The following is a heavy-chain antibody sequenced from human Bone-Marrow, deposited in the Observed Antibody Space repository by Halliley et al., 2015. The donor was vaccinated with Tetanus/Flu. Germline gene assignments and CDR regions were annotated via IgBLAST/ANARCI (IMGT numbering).Heavy chain of an antibody. J-gene: IGHJ4*02. V-gene: IGHV4-30-4*01. CDR3: ATTYYYDSRGQLDY. CDR2: IFYSGST. D-gene: IGHD3-22*01. Sequence: VGYIFYSGSTFYNPSLKSRVTISVDKTKNQFSLKLSSVTAGDTAFYYCATTYYYDSRGQLDYWGQGTLVPVSS.